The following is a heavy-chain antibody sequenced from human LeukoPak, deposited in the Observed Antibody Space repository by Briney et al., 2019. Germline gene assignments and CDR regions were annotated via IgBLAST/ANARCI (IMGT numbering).Heavy chain of an antibody. CDR1: GFTFSSYG. D-gene: IGHD6-6*01. J-gene: IGHJ4*02. Sequence: GGSLRLSCAASGFTFSSYGMHWVRQAPGKWLEWVAVIWYDGSNKYYADSVKGRFTISRDNSKNTLYLQMNSLRAEDTAVYCCARDKYSSSSYYFDYWGQGALVTVSS. CDR2: IWYDGSNK. V-gene: IGHV3-33*01. CDR3: ARDKYSSSSYYFDY.